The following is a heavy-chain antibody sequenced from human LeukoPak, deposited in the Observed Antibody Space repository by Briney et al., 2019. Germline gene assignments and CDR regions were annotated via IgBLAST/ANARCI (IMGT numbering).Heavy chain of an antibody. CDR3: ARHRGYSYGPSVYYFDY. D-gene: IGHD5-18*01. J-gene: IGHJ4*02. V-gene: IGHV4-59*08. Sequence: PSETLSLTCTVSGGSISSYYWSWIRQPPGKGLEWIGYIYYSGSTNYNPSLKSRVTISVDTSKNQSSLKLSSVTAADTAVYYCARHRGYSYGPSVYYFDYWGQGTLVTVSS. CDR2: IYYSGST. CDR1: GGSISSYY.